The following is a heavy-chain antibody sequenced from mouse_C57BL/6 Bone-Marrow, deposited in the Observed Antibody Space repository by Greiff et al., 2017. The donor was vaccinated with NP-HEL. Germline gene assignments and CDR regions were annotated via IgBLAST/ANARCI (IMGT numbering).Heavy chain of an antibody. Sequence: QVQLKESGPGLVAPSQSLSITCTVSGFSLTSYGVSWVRQPPGKGLEWLGVIWGDGSTNYHSAPISSLSISKDNPKSQVFLQLNILQTDDTATYYCAKRTDSSAYAMDYWGQGTSVTVAS. CDR2: IWGDGST. V-gene: IGHV2-3*01. D-gene: IGHD3-2*02. CDR3: AKRTDSSAYAMDY. J-gene: IGHJ4*01. CDR1: GFSLTSYG.